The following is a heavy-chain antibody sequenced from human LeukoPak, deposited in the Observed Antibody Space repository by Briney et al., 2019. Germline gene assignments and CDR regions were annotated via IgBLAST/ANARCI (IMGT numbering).Heavy chain of an antibody. CDR1: GFTFSSYA. Sequence: GGSLRLSCAASGFTFSSYAMSWVRQAPGKGLEWVSSISSSSSYIYYADSVKGRFTISRDNAKNSLYLQMNSLRAEDTALYYCARVATNWFDPWGQGTLVTVSS. CDR3: ARVATNWFDP. V-gene: IGHV3-21*04. CDR2: ISSSSSYI. J-gene: IGHJ5*02.